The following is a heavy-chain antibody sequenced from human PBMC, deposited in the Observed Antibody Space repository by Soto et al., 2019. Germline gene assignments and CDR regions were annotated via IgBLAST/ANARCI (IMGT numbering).Heavy chain of an antibody. CDR1: GFTFSSFW. J-gene: IGHJ5*02. CDR2: INLDGSAN. CDR3: VRGGGRLADP. D-gene: IGHD3-16*01. Sequence: EVQLVESGGGLVQPGGSLRLSCAASGFTFSSFWMGWVRQAPGRGLEWVANINLDGSANYYVDSVKGRCTISRDNADNSLYLQLSSLRVDDTAVYYCVRGGGRLADPWGQGTLVTVSS. V-gene: IGHV3-7*03.